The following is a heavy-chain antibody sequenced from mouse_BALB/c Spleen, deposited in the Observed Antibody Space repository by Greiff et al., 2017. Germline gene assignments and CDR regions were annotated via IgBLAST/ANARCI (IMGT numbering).Heavy chain of an antibody. CDR2: IDPANGNT. Sequence: EVQVVESGAELVKPGASVKLSCTASGFNIKDTYMHWVKQRPEQGLEWIGRIDPANGNTKYDPKFQGKATITADTSSNTAYLQLSSLTSEDTAVYYCARYDGDWYFDVWGAGTTVTVSS. V-gene: IGHV14-3*02. D-gene: IGHD2-14*01. CDR1: GFNIKDTY. J-gene: IGHJ1*01. CDR3: ARYDGDWYFDV.